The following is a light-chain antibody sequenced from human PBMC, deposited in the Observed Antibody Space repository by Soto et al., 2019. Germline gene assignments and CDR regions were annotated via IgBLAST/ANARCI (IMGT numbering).Light chain of an antibody. J-gene: IGKJ1*01. CDR1: QSVLYSSNNKNY. CDR3: QQYYSTPPT. CDR2: WAS. Sequence: DIVMTQSPDSLAVSLGERATINCKSSQSVLYSSNNKNYLAWYQQKPGQPPKLLIYWASTRESGVPDRFSGSGSGTDFTLTISSLQAEDVEVYYWQQYYSTPPTFGQGTKVESK. V-gene: IGKV4-1*01.